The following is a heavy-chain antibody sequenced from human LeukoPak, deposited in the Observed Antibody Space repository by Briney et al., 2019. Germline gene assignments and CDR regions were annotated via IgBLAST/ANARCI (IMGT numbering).Heavy chain of an antibody. CDR2: IIPILGIA. V-gene: IGHV1-69*04. CDR3: ARGELAVAGLAGVDY. J-gene: IGHJ4*02. CDR1: GGTFSSYA. Sequence: SVKVSCKASGGTFSSYAISWVRQAPGQGLEWMGRIIPILGIANYAQKFQGRVTITADKSTSTACMELSSLRSEDTAVYYCARGELAVAGLAGVDYWGQGTPVTVSS. D-gene: IGHD6-19*01.